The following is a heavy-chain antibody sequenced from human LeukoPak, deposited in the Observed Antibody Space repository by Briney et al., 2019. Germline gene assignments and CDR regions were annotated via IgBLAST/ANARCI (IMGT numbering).Heavy chain of an antibody. Sequence: GESLKISCKGSGYSFTNYWIGWVRQMPGKGLEWMGIIYPGDSDTRYSPSFQGQVTISADKSISTAYLQWSSLKASDTAMYYCARLVPDYYYYMDVWGKGTTVTVSS. J-gene: IGHJ6*03. CDR2: IYPGDSDT. V-gene: IGHV5-51*01. CDR1: GYSFTNYW. D-gene: IGHD2-2*01. CDR3: ARLVPDYYYYMDV.